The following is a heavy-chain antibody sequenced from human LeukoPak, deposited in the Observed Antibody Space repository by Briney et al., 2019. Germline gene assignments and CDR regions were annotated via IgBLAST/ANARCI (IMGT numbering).Heavy chain of an antibody. V-gene: IGHV3-21*04. CDR1: GFAFSSYA. CDR3: ARGVYIAAAQYGY. CDR2: ISSSSSYI. Sequence: GGSLRLSCAASGFAFSSYAMNWVRQAPGKGLEWVSSISSSSSYIYYADSVKGRFTISRDNAKNSLYLQMNSLRAEDTAVYYCARGVYIAAAQYGYWGQGTLVTVSS. D-gene: IGHD6-13*01. J-gene: IGHJ4*02.